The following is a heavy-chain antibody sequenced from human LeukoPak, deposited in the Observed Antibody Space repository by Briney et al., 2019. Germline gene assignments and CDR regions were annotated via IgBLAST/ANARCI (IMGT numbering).Heavy chain of an antibody. Sequence: GGSLRLSCVASGFSLSSYWMSWVRQAPGRGREWVANIKEEGSEKRDVDFVKGPLTLSRDNAKNSLYLQMNSLTVEDTAVYYCVRDKLVGPSRLDHWGQGTLVTVSS. CDR2: IKEEGSEK. V-gene: IGHV3-7*01. J-gene: IGHJ4*02. CDR3: VRDKLVGPSRLDH. CDR1: GFSLSSYW. D-gene: IGHD1-26*01.